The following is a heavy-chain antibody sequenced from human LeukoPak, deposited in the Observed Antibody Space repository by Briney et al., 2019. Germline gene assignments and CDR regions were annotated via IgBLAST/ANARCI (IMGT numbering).Heavy chain of an antibody. J-gene: IGHJ5*02. V-gene: IGHV3-73*01. Sequence: GGSLKLSCAASGFTFSGSAMHWVRQASGKGLEWVGRIRSKANSYATAYAASVKGGFTISRDDSKNTAYLQMNSLKTEDTAVYYCTRRGPRGFDPWGQGTLVTVSS. D-gene: IGHD5-12*01. CDR3: TRRGPRGFDP. CDR1: GFTFSGSA. CDR2: IRSKANSYAT.